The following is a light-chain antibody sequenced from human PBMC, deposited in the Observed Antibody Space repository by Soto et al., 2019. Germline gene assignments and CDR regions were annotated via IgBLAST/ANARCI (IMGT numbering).Light chain of an antibody. CDR1: QSISSW. Sequence: DIQMTQSPSTLSASVGVRVTITCRASQSISSWLAWYQQKLGRAPRLLISDASRLKSGVPSRFSGSGSGTEFTLTISSLQPDDFATYYCHQYNSFSPWTFGQGTKVDIK. J-gene: IGKJ1*01. V-gene: IGKV1-5*01. CDR3: HQYNSFSPWT. CDR2: DAS.